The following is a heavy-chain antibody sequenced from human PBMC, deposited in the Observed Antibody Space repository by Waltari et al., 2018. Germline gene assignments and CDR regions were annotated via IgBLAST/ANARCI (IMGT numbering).Heavy chain of an antibody. V-gene: IGHV3-23*04. CDR2: ISGSGGST. CDR3: AKGTYYYDSSGYATYWYFDL. Sequence: EVQLVESGGGLVQPGGSLRLSCAASGFTFSSYAMSWVRQAPGKGLEWVSAISGSGGSTYYADSVKGRFTISRDNSKNTLYLQMNSLRAEDTAVYYCAKGTYYYDSSGYATYWYFDLWGRGTLVTVSS. J-gene: IGHJ2*01. D-gene: IGHD3-22*01. CDR1: GFTFSSYA.